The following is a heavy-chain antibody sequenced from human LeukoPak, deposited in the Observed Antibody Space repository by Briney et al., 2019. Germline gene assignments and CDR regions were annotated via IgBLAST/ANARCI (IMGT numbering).Heavy chain of an antibody. Sequence: SETLSLTCAAYGGSFSGYYWSWIRQPPGKGLEWIGEINHSGSTNYNPSLKSRVTISVDTSKNQFSLKLSSVTAADTAVYYCARGRLHYDSSGYYYSYYYMDVWGKGTTVTVSS. CDR2: INHSGST. CDR3: ARGRLHYDSSGYYYSYYYMDV. J-gene: IGHJ6*03. CDR1: GGSFSGYY. V-gene: IGHV4-34*01. D-gene: IGHD3-22*01.